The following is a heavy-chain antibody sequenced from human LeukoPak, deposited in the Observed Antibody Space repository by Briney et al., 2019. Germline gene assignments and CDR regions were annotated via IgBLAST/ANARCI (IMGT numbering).Heavy chain of an antibody. CDR3: ARSPDSDRLDY. V-gene: IGHV4-4*07. J-gene: IGHJ4*02. Sequence: SETLSLTCTVSGDSISSYYWNWIRQPAGKGLEWIGRIYTSRITNYNPSLKSRVTMSVDTSKNQFSLKLTSVTAADTAVYYCARSPDSDRLDYWGQGTLVTVSS. D-gene: IGHD3-22*01. CDR1: GDSISSYY. CDR2: IYTSRIT.